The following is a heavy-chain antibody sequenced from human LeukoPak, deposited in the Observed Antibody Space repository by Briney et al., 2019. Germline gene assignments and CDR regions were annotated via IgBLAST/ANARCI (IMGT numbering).Heavy chain of an antibody. D-gene: IGHD6-19*01. Sequence: ASVKVSCKASGYTFTGYYMHWVRQAPGQGLEWMGWINPNSGGTNYAQKFQGRVTMTRDTSISTAYMELSRLRSDDTAVYYCARIRAVAAHDAFDIWGQGTMVTVSS. CDR3: ARIRAVAAHDAFDI. CDR2: INPNSGGT. CDR1: GYTFTGYY. V-gene: IGHV1-2*02. J-gene: IGHJ3*02.